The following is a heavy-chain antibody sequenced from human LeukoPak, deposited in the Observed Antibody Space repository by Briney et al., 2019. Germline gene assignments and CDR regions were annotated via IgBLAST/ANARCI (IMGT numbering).Heavy chain of an antibody. D-gene: IGHD3-22*01. CDR2: ISWNSGSI. J-gene: IGHJ5*02. CDR3: AKEEGDYYDSSGANWFDP. CDR1: GFNFRYFW. V-gene: IGHV3-9*01. Sequence: GGSLRLTCLGSGFNFRYFWMSWVRQAPGKGLEWVSGISWNSGSIGYADSVKGRFTISRDNAKNSLYLQMNSLRAEDTALYYCAKEEGDYYDSSGANWFDPWGQGTLVTVSS.